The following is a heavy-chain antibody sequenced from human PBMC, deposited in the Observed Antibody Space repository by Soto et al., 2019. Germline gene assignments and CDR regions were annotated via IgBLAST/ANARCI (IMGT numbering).Heavy chain of an antibody. CDR1: GYTFTSYG. CDR3: SRDAADGLNDY. CDR2: IIAYNFNT. D-gene: IGHD6-13*01. J-gene: IGHJ4*01. V-gene: IGHV1-18*01. Sequence: ASVKVSCKASGYTFTSYGISWVRQAPVQVLELIVWIIAYNFNTKYSQKFQGRFTITTYTSTITSYMEVRSLRSDDTAVYYCSRDAADGLNDYWG.